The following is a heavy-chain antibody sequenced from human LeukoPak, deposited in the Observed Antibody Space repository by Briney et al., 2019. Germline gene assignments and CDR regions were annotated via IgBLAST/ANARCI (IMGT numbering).Heavy chain of an antibody. J-gene: IGHJ3*02. CDR2: IIPIFGTA. D-gene: IGHD4-23*01. V-gene: IGHV1-69*05. Sequence: WASVKVSCKASGGTFSSYAISWVRQAPGQGLEWMGGIIPIFGTANYAQKFQGRVTMTRDMSTSTVYMELSSLRSEDTAVYYCARARWARAFDIWGQGTMVTVSS. CDR3: ARARWARAFDI. CDR1: GGTFSSYA.